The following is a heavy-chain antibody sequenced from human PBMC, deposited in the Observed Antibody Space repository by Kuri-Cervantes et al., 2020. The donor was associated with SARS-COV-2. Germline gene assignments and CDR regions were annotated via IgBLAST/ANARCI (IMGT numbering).Heavy chain of an antibody. CDR2: IIPILGIA. CDR3: ARGRVPAAFDY. D-gene: IGHD2-2*01. CDR1: GGTFSSYT. V-gene: IGHV1-69*02. Sequence: SVKVSCKASGGTFSSYTISWVRQAPGQGLEWMARIIPILGIANYAQKFQGRVTMTRDTSTSTVYMELSSLRSEDTAVYYCARGRVPAAFDYWGQGTLVTVSS. J-gene: IGHJ4*02.